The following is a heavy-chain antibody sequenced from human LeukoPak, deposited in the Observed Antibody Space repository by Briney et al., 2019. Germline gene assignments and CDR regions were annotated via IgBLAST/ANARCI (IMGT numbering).Heavy chain of an antibody. J-gene: IGHJ5*02. CDR2: INGRGDNT. CDR1: GVIISSYA. Sequence: SGGSLRLSCAASGVIISSYAMSWVRQAPGKGLEWVSAINGRGDNTYYADFVKGRFTISRDNSKSTVYPQMNSLRTEDTAVYCCAKDRVSPGFNWFDPWGQGTLVTVSS. V-gene: IGHV3-23*01. D-gene: IGHD2/OR15-2a*01. CDR3: AKDRVSPGFNWFDP.